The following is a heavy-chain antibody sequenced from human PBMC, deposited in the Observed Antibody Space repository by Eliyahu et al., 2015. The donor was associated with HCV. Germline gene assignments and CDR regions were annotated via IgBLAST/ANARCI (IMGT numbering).Heavy chain of an antibody. J-gene: IGHJ4*02. CDR3: ARDSNYYDSSGRFDY. Sequence: LSCAASGFTVSSNYMSWVRQAPGKGLEWVSVIYSGGSTYYADSVKGRFTISRDNSKNTLYLQMNSLRAEDTAVYYCARDSNYYDSSGRFDYWGQGTLVTVSS. CDR2: IYSGGST. D-gene: IGHD3-22*01. CDR1: GFTVSSNY. V-gene: IGHV3-53*01.